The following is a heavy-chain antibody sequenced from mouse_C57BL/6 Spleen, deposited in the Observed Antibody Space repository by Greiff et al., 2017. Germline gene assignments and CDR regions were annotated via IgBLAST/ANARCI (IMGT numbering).Heavy chain of an antibody. J-gene: IGHJ1*03. V-gene: IGHV7-3*01. Sequence: EVKLVESGGGLVQPGGSLSLSCAASGFTFTDYYMSWVRQPPGKALEWLGFIRNKANGYTTEYSASVKGRFTISRDNSQSILYLQMNALRAEDSATYYCARYASYYDYDGAFDVWGTGTTVTVSS. D-gene: IGHD2-4*01. CDR1: GFTFTDYY. CDR2: IRNKANGYTT. CDR3: ARYASYYDYDGAFDV.